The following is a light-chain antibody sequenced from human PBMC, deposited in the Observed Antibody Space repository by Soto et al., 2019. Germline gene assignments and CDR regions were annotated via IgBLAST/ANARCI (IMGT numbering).Light chain of an antibody. V-gene: IGKV3-15*01. CDR3: HQYNNWPPYT. Sequence: EIVMTQSPATLSVSPGESATLSCRASQSVGGNLAWFQQKPGQAPRPLIHGASTRATGIPARFSGGGSGTEFTLSISSLQSEDFAVYYCHQYNNWPPYTFGQGTKLEIK. J-gene: IGKJ2*01. CDR1: QSVGGN. CDR2: GAS.